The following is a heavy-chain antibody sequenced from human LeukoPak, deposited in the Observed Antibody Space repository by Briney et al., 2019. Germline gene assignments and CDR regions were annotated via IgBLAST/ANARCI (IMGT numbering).Heavy chain of an antibody. V-gene: IGHV3-23*01. CDR2: ISGSGGST. J-gene: IGHJ4*02. CDR1: GFTFSNSA. Sequence: GGSLRLSCAASGFTFSNSALSWVRQALGKGLEWVSDISGSGGSTYYADSVKGRFTISRDNSKNTLYLQMNSLRAEDTAVYYCAKRIQSAMATGYWGQGTLVTVSS. D-gene: IGHD5-18*01. CDR3: AKRIQSAMATGY.